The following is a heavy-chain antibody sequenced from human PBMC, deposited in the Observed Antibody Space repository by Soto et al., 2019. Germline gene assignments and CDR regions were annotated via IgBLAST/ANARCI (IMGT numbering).Heavy chain of an antibody. CDR1: GYTVTDYA. CDR2: ITPGNGKT. D-gene: IGHD6-19*01. Sequence: QVHLVQSGAEVKKPGASVKVSCKASGYTVTDYAIYWVRQAPGQSLEWMGWITPGNGKTRYSEKFQGRVTITRDTSETTAYMELSSLRSEDTAVYYCARGHSGWYYLGDNWGQGTLVTGYS. CDR3: ARGHSGWYYLGDN. J-gene: IGHJ4*02. V-gene: IGHV1-3*01.